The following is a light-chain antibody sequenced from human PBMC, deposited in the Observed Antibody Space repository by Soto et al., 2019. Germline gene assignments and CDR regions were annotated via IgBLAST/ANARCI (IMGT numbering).Light chain of an antibody. V-gene: IGKV3-15*01. J-gene: IGKJ4*01. CDR1: QSVSSN. Sequence: EIVMTQSPATLSVSPGERATLSCRASQSVSSNLAWYQQKPGQAPRVLIYGASIRATGIPARFSGSGSGTEFTLTISSLQSEDFAVYYCQQYNNWPLLTFGGGTKVEIK. CDR3: QQYNNWPLLT. CDR2: GAS.